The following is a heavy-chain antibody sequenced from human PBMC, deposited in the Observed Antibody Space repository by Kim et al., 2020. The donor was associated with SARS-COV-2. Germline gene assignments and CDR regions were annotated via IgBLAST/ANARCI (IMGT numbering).Heavy chain of an antibody. J-gene: IGHJ5*02. CDR3: ARELEGWFDP. Sequence: SETLSLTCTVSGGSISSGGYYWSWIRQHPGKGLEWIGYIYYSGSTYYNPSLKSRVTISVDTSKHQFSLKLSSVTAADTAVYYCARELEGWFDPWGQGTLVTVSS. CDR2: IYYSGST. V-gene: IGHV4-31*03. CDR1: GGSISSGGYY. D-gene: IGHD1-1*01.